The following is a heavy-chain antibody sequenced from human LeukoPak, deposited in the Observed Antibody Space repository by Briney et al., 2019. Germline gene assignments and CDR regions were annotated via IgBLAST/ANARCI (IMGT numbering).Heavy chain of an antibody. CDR1: VYTFTTYG. V-gene: IGHV1-18*01. CDR2: ISAYNGKT. CDR3: ARDQPRRWLDP. Sequence: ASVKVSCKSSVYTFTTYGISWVRQAPGQGLEWMGWISAYNGKTNYAQMLQGRVTVTTDTSTSTAYMELRSLRSDDTAVYYCARDQPRRWLDPWGQGTLVTVSS. J-gene: IGHJ5*02. D-gene: IGHD1-14*01.